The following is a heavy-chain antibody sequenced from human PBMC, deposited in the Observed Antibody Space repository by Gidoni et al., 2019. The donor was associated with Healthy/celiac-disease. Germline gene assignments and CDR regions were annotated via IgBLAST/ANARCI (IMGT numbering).Heavy chain of an antibody. CDR3: AKAGSQLRGWELRGRYFDY. CDR2: ISCSGGST. J-gene: IGHJ4*02. Sequence: EVQLLESGGGLVQPGGSLRLSCADSGVPFSSYAMSWVRQAPGKGLEWVLAISCSGGSTYYADSVKGRFTISRDNSKNTLYLQMNSLRAEDTAVYYCAKAGSQLRGWELRGRYFDYWGQGTLVTVSS. CDR1: GVPFSSYA. V-gene: IGHV3-23*01. D-gene: IGHD1-26*01.